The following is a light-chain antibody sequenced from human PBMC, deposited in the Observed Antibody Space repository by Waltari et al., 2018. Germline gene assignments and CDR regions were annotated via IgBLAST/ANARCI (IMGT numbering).Light chain of an antibody. V-gene: IGLV10-54*04. CDR1: RNNVGNQD. CDR2: RNN. J-gene: IGLJ3*02. Sequence: QAGLTQPPSVSKGLRQTATLTCPGNRNNVGNQDTIWLQQHQGHPPKLLSYRNNNRPSGISERFSASRSGNTATLTITGLQAEDEADYYCSAWDSNLTAWVFGGGTKLTVL. CDR3: SAWDSNLTAWV.